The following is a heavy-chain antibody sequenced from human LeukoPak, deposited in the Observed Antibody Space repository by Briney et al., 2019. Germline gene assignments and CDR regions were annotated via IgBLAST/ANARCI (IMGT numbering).Heavy chain of an antibody. V-gene: IGHV4-39*01. CDR2: FYYTGTI. D-gene: IGHD6-25*01. J-gene: IGHJ6*03. CDR3: ARPAQDYYYYMDV. CDR1: GGSMSSTDHF. Sequence: PSETLSLTCIVSGGSMSSTDHFWGWIRQPPGKGLEWIGSFYYTGTIFYSPSLESRGTISIDTSKNQFSLKIRSVTAADTAVYYCARPAQDYYYYMDVWGKGTTVTVSS.